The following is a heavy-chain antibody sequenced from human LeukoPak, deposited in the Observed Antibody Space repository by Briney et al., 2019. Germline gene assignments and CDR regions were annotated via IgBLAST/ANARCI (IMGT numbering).Heavy chain of an antibody. CDR1: GGSISSYY. J-gene: IGHJ5*02. CDR2: ISDIGSI. D-gene: IGHD3-3*01. V-gene: IGHV4-59*08. Sequence: PSETLSLTCTVSGGSISSYYWSWIRQPPGKGLEWIAYISDIGSINYNPSLKSRVTISVDTSKNQFSLKLSSVTAADTAVYYCARSTYYDFWTWWFDPWGQGTLVTVSS. CDR3: ARSTYYDFWTWWFDP.